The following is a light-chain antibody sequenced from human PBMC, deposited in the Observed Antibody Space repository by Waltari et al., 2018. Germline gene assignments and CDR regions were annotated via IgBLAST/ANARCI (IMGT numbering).Light chain of an antibody. CDR1: NSTIGRNS. CDR3: AAWDDSLSGHVV. V-gene: IGLV1-44*01. CDR2: TND. Sequence: QSALTQPPSASGTPGQRVTIPCSGSNSTIGRNSVSWYQQLPGTAPKLLIYTNDRRPSGGPDRFSGSKSGTSASLAIYGLQSDDEGDYYCAAWDDSLSGHVVFGGGTKVTVL. J-gene: IGLJ2*01.